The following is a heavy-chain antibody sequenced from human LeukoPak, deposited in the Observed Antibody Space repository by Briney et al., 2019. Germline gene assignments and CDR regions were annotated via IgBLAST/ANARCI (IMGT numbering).Heavy chain of an antibody. CDR3: ARDPEDIVVVPPASLKTYYYYYYGMDV. CDR2: IYYSGST. CDR1: GGSISSYY. J-gene: IGHJ6*02. V-gene: IGHV4-59*01. Sequence: SETLSLTCTVSGGSISSYYWSWIRKPPGKGLEWIGYIYYSGSTNYNPSLKSRVTISVDTSKNQFSLKLSSVTAADTAVYYCARDPEDIVVVPPASLKTYYYYYYGMDVWGQGTTVTVSS. D-gene: IGHD2-2*01.